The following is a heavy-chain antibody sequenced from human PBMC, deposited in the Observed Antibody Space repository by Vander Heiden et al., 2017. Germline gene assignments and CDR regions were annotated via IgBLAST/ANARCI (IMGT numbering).Heavy chain of an antibody. J-gene: IGHJ5*02. CDR3: ASFESSTNSDWFDP. CDR2: ISNDGSNK. D-gene: IGHD2-2*01. V-gene: IGHV3-30-3*01. Sequence: QVQLLESGGGVVPPGRALRPSCAASGITSGSYAMHWVRQAPGKGLEWVAVISNDGSNKYYADSVKGRFTISRDNSKNTLYLQMNSLRAEDTAVYYCASFESSTNSDWFDPWGQGTLVTVSS. CDR1: GITSGSYA.